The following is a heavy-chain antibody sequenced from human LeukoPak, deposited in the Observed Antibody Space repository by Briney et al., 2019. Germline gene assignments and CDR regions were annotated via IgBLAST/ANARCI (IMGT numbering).Heavy chain of an antibody. D-gene: IGHD6-6*01. CDR1: GYTFTSYD. V-gene: IGHV1-8*01. CDR3: ARVPRIAARPGGWFDP. Sequence: ASVKVSCKASGYTFTSYDINWVRQATGQGLEWMRWMNPNSGNTGYAQKFQGRVTMTRSTSISTAYMELSSLRSEDTAVYYCARVPRIAARPGGWFDPWGQGTLVTVSS. CDR2: MNPNSGNT. J-gene: IGHJ5*02.